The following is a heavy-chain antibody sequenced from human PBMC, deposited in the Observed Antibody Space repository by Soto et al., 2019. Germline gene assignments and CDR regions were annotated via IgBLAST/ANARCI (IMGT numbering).Heavy chain of an antibody. CDR3: ARHRTGTSRIFEENWFDP. D-gene: IGHD3-3*01. CDR1: GGSFSAYY. V-gene: IGHV4-34*01. Sequence: SETLSLTCAVYGGSFSAYYWSWIRQPPGKGPEWIGEINHSGSTDYNPSLETRVTISVDTSKKQFSLKLNSVTAADTAVYYCARHRTGTSRIFEENWFDPWGRGTLVTVSS. CDR2: INHSGST. J-gene: IGHJ5*02.